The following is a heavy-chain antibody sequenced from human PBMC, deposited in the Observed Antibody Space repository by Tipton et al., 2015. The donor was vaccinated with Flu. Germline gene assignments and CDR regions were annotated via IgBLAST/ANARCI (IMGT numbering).Heavy chain of an antibody. V-gene: IGHV4-59*08. CDR3: AARGLLTTLVY. D-gene: IGHD3-9*01. Sequence: LRLSCSVSGGSISSYFWSWIRQAPGKGLEWIGYISDSGRTKYNPSLESRVTISIDTSKRQFSLKLNSVTVADTAVYYCAARGLLTTLVYWGQGTLVTVSS. J-gene: IGHJ4*02. CDR2: ISDSGRT. CDR1: GGSISSYF.